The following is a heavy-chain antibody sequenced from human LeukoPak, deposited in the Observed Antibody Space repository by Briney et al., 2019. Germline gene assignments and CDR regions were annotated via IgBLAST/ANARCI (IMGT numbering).Heavy chain of an antibody. Sequence: GGSLRLSCAASGFTFSSYEMNWVRQAPGKGLEWVSYISSSGSTIYYADSVKGRFTISRDNAKNSLYLQMNSLRAEDTAVYYCAKLGKTENHYGSGRFPYYYYMDVWGKGTTVTISS. D-gene: IGHD3-10*01. J-gene: IGHJ6*03. V-gene: IGHV3-48*03. CDR2: ISSSGSTI. CDR3: AKLGKTENHYGSGRFPYYYYMDV. CDR1: GFTFSSYE.